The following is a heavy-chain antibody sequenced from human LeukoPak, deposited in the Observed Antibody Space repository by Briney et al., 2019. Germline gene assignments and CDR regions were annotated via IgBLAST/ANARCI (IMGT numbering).Heavy chain of an antibody. Sequence: ASVTVSCKASGYTFTSYYMHWVRQAPGQGLEWMGIINPSGGSTSYAQKFQGRVTMTRDMSTSTVYMELSSLRSEDTAVYYCARRDGYLNWFDPWGQGTLVTVSS. J-gene: IGHJ5*02. V-gene: IGHV1-46*01. D-gene: IGHD5-24*01. CDR3: ARRDGYLNWFDP. CDR1: GYTFTSYY. CDR2: INPSGGST.